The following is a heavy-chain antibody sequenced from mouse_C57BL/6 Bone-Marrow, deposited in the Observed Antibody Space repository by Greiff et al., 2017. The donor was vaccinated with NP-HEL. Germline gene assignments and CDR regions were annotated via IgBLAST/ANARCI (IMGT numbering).Heavy chain of an antibody. CDR1: GFSLTSYG. V-gene: IGHV2-6-1*01. J-gene: IGHJ3*01. Sequence: VQLMESGPGLVAPSQSLSITCTVSGFSLTSYGVHWVRQPPGKGLEWLVVIWSDGSTTYNSALKSSLSISKDNSNSQVFLKMNSLQTEDTAMYYCARQEEDYGNDGWCADWGQGTLVTVSA. CDR2: IWSDGST. CDR3: ARQEEDYGNDGWCAD. D-gene: IGHD2-2*01.